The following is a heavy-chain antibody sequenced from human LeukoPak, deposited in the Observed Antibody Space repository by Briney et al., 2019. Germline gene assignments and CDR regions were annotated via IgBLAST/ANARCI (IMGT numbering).Heavy chain of an antibody. D-gene: IGHD2-2*01. V-gene: IGHV6-1*01. J-gene: IGHJ5*02. CDR2: SYYRSTWYN. CDR1: GDSVSSNSVT. CDR3: ARRLTQYDCFDP. Sequence: SQTLSLTCAISGDSVSSNSVTWNWIRQSPSRGLEWLGRSYYRSTWYNDYAVSVRGRITVNPDTSKNQFSLHLNSVTPEDTAVYYCARRLTQYDCFDPWGQGILVTVSS.